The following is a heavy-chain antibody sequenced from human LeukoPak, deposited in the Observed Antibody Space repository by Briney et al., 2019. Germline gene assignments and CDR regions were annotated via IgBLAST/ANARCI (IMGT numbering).Heavy chain of an antibody. J-gene: IGHJ5*02. D-gene: IGHD3-10*01. CDR3: ARDAYYYGRGFDP. CDR1: GYSISSGYY. V-gene: IGHV4-38-2*02. Sequence: SETLPLTCAVSGYSISSGYYWGWIRQPPGKGLEWIGSIYHSGSTYYNPSLKSRVTISVDTSKNQFSLKLSSVTAADTAVYYCARDAYYYGRGFDPWGQGTLVTVSS. CDR2: IYHSGST.